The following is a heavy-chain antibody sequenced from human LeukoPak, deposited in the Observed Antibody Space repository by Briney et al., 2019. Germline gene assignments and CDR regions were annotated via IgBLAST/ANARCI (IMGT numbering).Heavy chain of an antibody. V-gene: IGHV4-30-2*01. J-gene: IGHJ4*02. CDR2: IYHSGST. CDR3: ASSGYYQIYFDY. D-gene: IGHD3-22*01. CDR1: GGSISSGGYS. Sequence: PSETLSLTCTVSGGSISSGGYSWSWIRQPPGKGLEWIGYIYHSGSTYYNPSLKSRVTISGDRSKNQFSLKLTSVTAADTAVYYCASSGYYQIYFDYWGPGTLVMVSS.